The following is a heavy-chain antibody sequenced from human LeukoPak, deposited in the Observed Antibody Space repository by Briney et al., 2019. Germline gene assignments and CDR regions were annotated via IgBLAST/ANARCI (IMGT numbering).Heavy chain of an antibody. Sequence: SETLSLTCTVSGDSISTPNHYWSWIRQHPGKGLEWIGYIYYSGNTYYIPSLKSRLTMSLDTSKNQFSPKLKSVTAADTAVYYCARAVWSFDSTGYSFDSWGQGTLVTVSS. V-gene: IGHV4-31*03. D-gene: IGHD3-22*01. CDR1: GDSISTPNHY. CDR2: IYYSGNT. CDR3: ARAVWSFDSTGYSFDS. J-gene: IGHJ4*02.